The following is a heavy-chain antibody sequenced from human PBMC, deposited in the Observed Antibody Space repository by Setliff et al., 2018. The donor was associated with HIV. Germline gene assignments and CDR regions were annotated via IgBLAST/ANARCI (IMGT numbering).Heavy chain of an antibody. CDR3: ARDRGVYCISSSCYSPVDAFDI. J-gene: IGHJ3*02. CDR1: GYTFSTYG. Sequence: ASGKVSCKASGYTFSTYGISWVRQAPGQGLEWMGWISAYNGNTNYAQKLQGRVTVTTDTSTSTAYMELRSLRSDATAVYYCARDRGVYCISSSCYSPVDAFDIWGQGTMVTVSS. V-gene: IGHV1-18*01. CDR2: ISAYNGNT. D-gene: IGHD2-2*01.